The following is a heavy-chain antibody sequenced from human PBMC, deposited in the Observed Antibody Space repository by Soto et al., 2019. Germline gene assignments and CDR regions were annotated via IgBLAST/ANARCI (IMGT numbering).Heavy chain of an antibody. CDR1: GFTFSTYP. V-gene: IGHV3-23*01. D-gene: IGHD4-4*01. Sequence: EAQLLESGGGLVQPGGSLRLSCAASGFTFSTYPMSWVRQAPGKGLEWVSGISGSGISTSYTDSVKGRFTISRDNSKNTVCLQMNSLREEDTAVYYCVKPPVITATYYYYDMDVWGQGTTVTVSS. CDR3: VKPPVITATYYYYDMDV. CDR2: ISGSGIST. J-gene: IGHJ6*02.